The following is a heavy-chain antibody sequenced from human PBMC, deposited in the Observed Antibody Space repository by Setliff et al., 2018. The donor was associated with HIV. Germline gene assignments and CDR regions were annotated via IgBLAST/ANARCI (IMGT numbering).Heavy chain of an antibody. CDR3: ARPWAFDI. V-gene: IGHV3-30*07. J-gene: IGHJ3*02. CDR2: MSYDGNNK. CDR1: GFIFSSYA. Sequence: GGSLRLSCAASGFIFSSYAMHWVRQAPGKGLEWVAVMSYDGNNKYYADSVKGRFTISRDNAKNSLYLQMDSLRAEDTAVYYCARPWAFDIWGQGTMVTVSS.